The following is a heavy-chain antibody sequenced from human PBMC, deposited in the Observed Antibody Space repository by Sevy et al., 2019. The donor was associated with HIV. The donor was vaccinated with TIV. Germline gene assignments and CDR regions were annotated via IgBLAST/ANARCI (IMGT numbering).Heavy chain of an antibody. CDR1: GFTFNRYW. D-gene: IGHD3-16*01. CDR3: ARERGGGTDAFDI. V-gene: IGHV3-7*01. J-gene: IGHJ3*02. Sequence: GSLRLSCAASGFTFNRYWMSWVRQAPGKGLEWMANIKQDGSEKYYVDSVKGRFTISRDNAKNSLYLQMNSLRAEDTAVYYCARERGGGTDAFDIWGQGTMVTVSS. CDR2: IKQDGSEK.